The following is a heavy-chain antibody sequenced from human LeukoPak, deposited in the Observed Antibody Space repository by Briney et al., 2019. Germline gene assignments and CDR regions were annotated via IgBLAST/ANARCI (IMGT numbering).Heavy chain of an antibody. CDR3: ASISYGDYEH. D-gene: IGHD4-17*01. V-gene: IGHV3-7*05. CDR1: GFTFGSYW. Sequence: GGSLRLSCVASGFTFGSYWMKWVRQAPGKGLEWVANIRQDGSEKKYVDSVKGRFTISRDNAKNALYLQMNSLRAEDTAVYYCASISYGDYEHWGQGTLVTVSS. J-gene: IGHJ1*01. CDR2: IRQDGSEK.